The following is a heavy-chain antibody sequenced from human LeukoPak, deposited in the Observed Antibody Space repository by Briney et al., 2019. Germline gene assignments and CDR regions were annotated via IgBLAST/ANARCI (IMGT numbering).Heavy chain of an antibody. Sequence: PGGSLRLSCAASGFTFSNAWMSWVRQAPGKGLEWVGRIKSKTDGGTTDYAAPVKGRFTISRDDSKNTLYLQMNSLKTEDTAVYYCTTGRVVPAATLLRSPDYWGQGTLVTVSS. CDR1: GFTFSNAW. CDR3: TTGRVVPAATLLRSPDY. CDR2: IKSKTDGGTT. V-gene: IGHV3-15*01. D-gene: IGHD2-2*01. J-gene: IGHJ4*02.